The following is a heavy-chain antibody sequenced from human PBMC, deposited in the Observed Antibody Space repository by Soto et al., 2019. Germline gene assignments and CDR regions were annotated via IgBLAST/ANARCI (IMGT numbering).Heavy chain of an antibody. CDR3: ARGYTYGSFDN. CDR1: GYSFTGHY. J-gene: IGHJ4*02. D-gene: IGHD5-18*01. V-gene: IGHV1-2*02. Sequence: QVQLVQSGAEVKEAGASVKVSCRASGYSFTGHYIHWVRQAPGQGLEWMGWINPNTGDISYAERFLGRVIMTRDTSISTAYMEFNWLRSDDTAVYYCARGYTYGSFDNWAQGTLVTVSS. CDR2: INPNTGDI.